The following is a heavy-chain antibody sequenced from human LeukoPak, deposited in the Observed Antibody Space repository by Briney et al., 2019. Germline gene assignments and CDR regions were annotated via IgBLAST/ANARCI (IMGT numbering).Heavy chain of an antibody. CDR1: GFTVSSNY. CDR3: ARDEYGDYGCDR. J-gene: IGHJ5*02. V-gene: IGHV3-53*01. Sequence: PGGSLRLSCAASGFTVSSNYMSWVRQAPGKGLEWVSVIYSGGSTFYADSVKGRFSISRDNSKNTLYLQMNSLRAEDTAVYYCARDEYGDYGCDRWGQGTLVTVSS. D-gene: IGHD4-17*01. CDR2: IYSGGST.